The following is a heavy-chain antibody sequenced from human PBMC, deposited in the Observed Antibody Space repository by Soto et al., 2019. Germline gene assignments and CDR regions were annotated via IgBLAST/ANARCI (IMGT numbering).Heavy chain of an antibody. J-gene: IGHJ4*02. CDR2: ISGGGTYT. CDR1: GFTFNNFG. Sequence: VGSLRLSCAASGFTFNNFGMNWVRQAPGKGLECVSAISGGGTYTSYADSVKGRFTISRDNSKNTLYLQMNSLRADDTAVYYCAKEYSSRIKEGYFFDHWGQGTLVTVSS. CDR3: AKEYSSRIKEGYFFDH. V-gene: IGHV3-23*01. D-gene: IGHD6-13*01.